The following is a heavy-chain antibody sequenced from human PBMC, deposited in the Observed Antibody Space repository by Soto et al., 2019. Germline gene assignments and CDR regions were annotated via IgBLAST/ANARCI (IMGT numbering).Heavy chain of an antibody. Sequence: GGSLRLSCAASGFTFSSYAMSWVRQAPGKGLEWVSAISGSGGSTYYADSVKGRFTISRDNSKNTLYLQMNSLRAEDTAVYYCAKDFPRISSSWYSGLDYWGQGTLVTVSS. CDR1: GFTFSSYA. CDR3: AKDFPRISSSWYSGLDY. CDR2: ISGSGGST. V-gene: IGHV3-23*01. D-gene: IGHD6-13*01. J-gene: IGHJ4*02.